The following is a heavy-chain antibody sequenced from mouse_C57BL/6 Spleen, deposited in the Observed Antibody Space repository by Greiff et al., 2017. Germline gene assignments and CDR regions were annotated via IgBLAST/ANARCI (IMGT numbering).Heavy chain of an antibody. V-gene: IGHV1-69*01. CDR1: GYTFTSYW. CDR2: IDPSDSYT. CDR3: ARTYYSYLYAMDY. J-gene: IGHJ4*01. Sequence: QVQLQQPGAELVMPGASVKLSCKASGYTFTSYWMHWVKQRPGQGLEWIGEIDPSDSYTNYNEKFKGKATFTADTSSNTAYMQLSSLTTEDSAIYSYARTYYSYLYAMDYWGQGTSVTVSS. D-gene: IGHD2-12*01.